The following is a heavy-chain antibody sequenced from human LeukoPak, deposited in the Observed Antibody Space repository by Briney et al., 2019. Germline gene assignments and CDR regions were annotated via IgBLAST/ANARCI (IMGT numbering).Heavy chain of an antibody. CDR1: GASLTIYY. J-gene: IGHJ4*02. CDR2: YASGTT. CDR3: ATGDHSFDN. V-gene: IGHV4-4*07. D-gene: IGHD7-27*01. Sequence: SETLSLTCSVSGASLTIYYWNWIRQPAGKGLEWIGRYASGTTTHNPSLKSQFSMSIDTSKNQISLKLTSATAADTAVYYCATGDHSFDNWGQGTLVTVTP.